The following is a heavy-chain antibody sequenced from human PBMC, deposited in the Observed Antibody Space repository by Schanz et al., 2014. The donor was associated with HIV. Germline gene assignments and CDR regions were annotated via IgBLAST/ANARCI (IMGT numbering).Heavy chain of an antibody. V-gene: IGHV1-69*06. J-gene: IGHJ6*02. CDR2: IIPVFGTT. CDR1: GDTFSSHA. CDR3: ARGECDFWSGYCPHFHYFDLDV. Sequence: QVQLVQSGAEVKKPGSSVKVSCELSGDTFSSHAISWVRQAPGQGLEWMGGIIPVFGTTNYAQKFQGRVTITADKSTSTAYMELSSLRSEDTAVYYCARGECDFWSGYCPHFHYFDLDVWGPGTSVTVSS. D-gene: IGHD3-3*01.